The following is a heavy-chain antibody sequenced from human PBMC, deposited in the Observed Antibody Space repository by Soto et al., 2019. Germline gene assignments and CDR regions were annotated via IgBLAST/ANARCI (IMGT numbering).Heavy chain of an antibody. J-gene: IGHJ4*02. CDR2: IWYDGSNK. CDR1: GFTFISYG. Sequence: PGGSLRLSCAASGFTFISYGMHWGRQAPGKGLEWVAVIWYDGSNKYYADSVKGRFTISRDNSKNTLYLQMNSLRAEDTAVYYCARDEGLAVLGYFDYWGQGTLVTVSS. V-gene: IGHV3-33*01. D-gene: IGHD6-19*01. CDR3: ARDEGLAVLGYFDY.